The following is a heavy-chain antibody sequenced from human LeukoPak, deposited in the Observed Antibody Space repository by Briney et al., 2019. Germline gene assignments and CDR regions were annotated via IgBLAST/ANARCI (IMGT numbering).Heavy chain of an antibody. V-gene: IGHV4-34*01. Sequence: SETLSLTCAVYGGSFSGYYWSWIRQPPGKGLEWIGEINHSGSTNYNPSLKSRVTISVDTSKNQFSLKLSSVTAADTAVYYCARVSTEGVVPAGVWFDPWGQGTLVTVSS. D-gene: IGHD2-2*01. J-gene: IGHJ5*02. CDR1: GGSFSGYY. CDR3: ARVSTEGVVPAGVWFDP. CDR2: INHSGST.